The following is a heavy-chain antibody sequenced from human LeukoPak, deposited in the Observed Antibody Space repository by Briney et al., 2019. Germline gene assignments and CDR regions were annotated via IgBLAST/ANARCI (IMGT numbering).Heavy chain of an antibody. CDR1: GVSMSAYQ. Sequence: SETLSLTCTVSGVSMSAYQWIWVRQSPEKGLEWIGCINTKGETSYNPSLKSRVTTSVDTSKSQFSLRLTSVTAADTAVYYCATSNDAKIAPFDHWGQGAPVTVSS. CDR2: INTKGET. CDR3: ATSNDAKIAPFDH. J-gene: IGHJ4*02. D-gene: IGHD2-21*01. V-gene: IGHV4-4*09.